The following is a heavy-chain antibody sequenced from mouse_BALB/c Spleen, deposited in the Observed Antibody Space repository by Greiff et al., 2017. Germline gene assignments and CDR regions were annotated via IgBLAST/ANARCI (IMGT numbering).Heavy chain of an antibody. V-gene: IGHV7-3*02. J-gene: IGHJ2*01. Sequence: EVMLVESGGGLVQPGGSLRLSCATSGFTFTDYYMSWVRQPPGKALEWLGFIRNKANGYTTEYSASVKGRFTISRDNSQSILYLQMNTLRAEDSATIYYARAPPIYDDYDYWGQGTTLTVSS. D-gene: IGHD2-4*01. CDR3: ARAPPIYDDYDY. CDR1: GFTFTDYY. CDR2: IRNKANGYTT.